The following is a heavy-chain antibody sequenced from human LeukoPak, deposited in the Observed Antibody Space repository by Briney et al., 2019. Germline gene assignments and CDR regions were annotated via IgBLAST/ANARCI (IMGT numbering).Heavy chain of an antibody. D-gene: IGHD2/OR15-2a*01. CDR2: IHQRGST. Sequence: SETLSLTCSVSGGSTGGGDCSISSGGYYWSWVRQPPGKGLEWIGHIHQRGSTYYNPSLKSRVTISVDRPKNQVSLKLIAMTAADTAVYYCARIHFQFYYMDVWGKGTTVAVSS. CDR1: GGSTGGGDCSISSGGYY. J-gene: IGHJ6*03. CDR3: ARIHFQFYYMDV. V-gene: IGHV4-30-2*01.